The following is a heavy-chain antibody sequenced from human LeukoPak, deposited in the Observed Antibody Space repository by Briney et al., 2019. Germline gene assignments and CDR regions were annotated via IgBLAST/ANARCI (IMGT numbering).Heavy chain of an antibody. D-gene: IGHD4-11*01. CDR3: ARGLVYSDYYWFFDL. CDR2: ISAYNGNA. Sequence: ASVKVSRKASGYTITYYGFTWVRQAPGQGLEWMGWISAYNGNASYAQKFQGRVTMTTDTSTTTAFMELRSLRSDDTAVYYCARGLVYSDYYWFFDLWGRGTLITVSS. V-gene: IGHV1-18*04. J-gene: IGHJ2*01. CDR1: GYTITYYG.